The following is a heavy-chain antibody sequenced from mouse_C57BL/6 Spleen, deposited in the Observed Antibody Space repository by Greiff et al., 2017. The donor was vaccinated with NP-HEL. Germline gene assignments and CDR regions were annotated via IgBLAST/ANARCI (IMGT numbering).Heavy chain of an antibody. CDR1: GFSFNTYA. CDR2: IRSKSNNYAT. Sequence: EVHLVESGGGLVQPKGSLKLSCAASGFSFNTYAMNWVRQAPGKGLEWVARIRSKSNNYATYYADSVKDRFTISRDDSESMLYLQMNNLKTEDTAMYYCVRNYGSFYAMDYWGQGTSVTVSS. V-gene: IGHV10-1*01. CDR3: VRNYGSFYAMDY. D-gene: IGHD1-1*01. J-gene: IGHJ4*01.